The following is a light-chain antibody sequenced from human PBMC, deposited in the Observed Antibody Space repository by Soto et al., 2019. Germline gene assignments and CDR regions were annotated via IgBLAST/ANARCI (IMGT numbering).Light chain of an antibody. CDR2: ATS. V-gene: IGKV3-20*01. J-gene: IGKJ1*01. Sequence: EIVLTQSPGTLSLSPGERATLSCRTSQSISSSYLAWSQQKPGQAPRLLISATSSRATGVPDRFSGSGSVTDFTLTIIRLQPEDSAVYYCHQYGTSPPAWAFSQGTKVEIK. CDR1: QSISSSY. CDR3: HQYGTSPPAWA.